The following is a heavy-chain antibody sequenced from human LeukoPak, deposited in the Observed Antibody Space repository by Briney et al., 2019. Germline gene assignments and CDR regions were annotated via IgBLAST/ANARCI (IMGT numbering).Heavy chain of an antibody. D-gene: IGHD3-22*01. CDR3: ARDYMDYYDSSGYYLVD. J-gene: IGHJ4*02. CDR2: ISYDGSNK. Sequence: QTGGSLRLSCAASGFTFSSYAMHWVRQAPGKGLEWVAVISYDGSNKYYADSVKGRFTISRDNSKNTLYLQMNSLRAEDTAVYYCARDYMDYYDSSGYYLVDWGQGTLVTVSS. V-gene: IGHV3-30-3*01. CDR1: GFTFSSYA.